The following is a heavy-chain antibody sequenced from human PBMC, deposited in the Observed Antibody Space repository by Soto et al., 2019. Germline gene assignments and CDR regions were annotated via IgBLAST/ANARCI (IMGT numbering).Heavy chain of an antibody. D-gene: IGHD1-1*01. CDR2: ISGNSGFS. Sequence: EVQLLESGGGLVQPGGSLRVSCEASGFTFDNYVMTWVRQAPGKGLEWVSAISGNSGFSWYADSVKGRFTFSRDNFKNQLDLEKNNLKAEDTAVYCCARVDDWNNARSFDRWGQGTLVTVSS. CDR1: GFTFDNYV. J-gene: IGHJ5*02. V-gene: IGHV3-23*01. CDR3: ARVDDWNNARSFDR.